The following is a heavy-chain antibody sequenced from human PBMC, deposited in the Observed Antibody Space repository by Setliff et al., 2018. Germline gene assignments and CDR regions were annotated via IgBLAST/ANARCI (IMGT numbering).Heavy chain of an antibody. CDR1: GGSVGNSYYY. D-gene: IGHD6-6*01. V-gene: IGHV4-61*10. CDR2: INHRGST. J-gene: IGHJ4*02. Sequence: SETLSLTCTVSGGSVGNSYYYWNWIRQPAGKGLEWIGEINHRGSTNYNPSLKSRATISIDTSKDQFSLKLISMSAADTAVYFCARGRNIAARLLDSWGQGALVTVSS. CDR3: ARGRNIAARLLDS.